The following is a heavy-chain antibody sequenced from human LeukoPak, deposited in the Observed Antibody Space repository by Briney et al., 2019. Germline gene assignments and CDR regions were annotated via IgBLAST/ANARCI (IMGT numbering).Heavy chain of an antibody. J-gene: IGHJ5*02. CDR2: ISGSGGSGGST. V-gene: IGHV3-23*01. CDR1: GFTFSSYA. D-gene: IGHD6-19*01. CDR3: ARGIAVAGTFDP. Sequence: GGSLRLSCAASGFTFSSYAMSWVRQAPGKGLEWVSDISGSGGSGGSTYYADSVKGRFTISRDNAKNSLYLQMNSLRAEDTAVYYCARGIAVAGTFDPWGQGTLVTVSS.